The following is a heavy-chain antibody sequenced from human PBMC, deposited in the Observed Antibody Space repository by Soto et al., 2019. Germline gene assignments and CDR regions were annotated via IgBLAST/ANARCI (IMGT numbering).Heavy chain of an antibody. V-gene: IGHV4-59*01. Sequence: SVTMSLTGTVSGGSISSYYWSWIRQPPGKGLEWIGYIYYSGSTNYNPSLKSRVTISVDTSKNQFSLKLSSVTAADTAVYYCARDQGGTLDDWVQGTLVTVSS. J-gene: IGHJ4*02. CDR1: GGSISSYY. CDR2: IYYSGST. CDR3: ARDQGGTLDD. D-gene: IGHD3-16*01.